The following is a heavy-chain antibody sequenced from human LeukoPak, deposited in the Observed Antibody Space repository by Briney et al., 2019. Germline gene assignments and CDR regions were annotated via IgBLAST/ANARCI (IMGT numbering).Heavy chain of an antibody. CDR3: ARDRYTMVRGVIDY. D-gene: IGHD3-10*01. V-gene: IGHV3-7*03. CDR2: IKQDGSEK. CDR1: GFTFSSYW. Sequence: GGSLRLSCAASGFTFSSYWMSWVRQAPGKGLEWVANIKQDGSEKYYVDSVKGRLTISRDNAKNSLYLQMNSLRAEGTALYYCARDRYTMVRGVIDYWGQGTLVTVSS. J-gene: IGHJ4*02.